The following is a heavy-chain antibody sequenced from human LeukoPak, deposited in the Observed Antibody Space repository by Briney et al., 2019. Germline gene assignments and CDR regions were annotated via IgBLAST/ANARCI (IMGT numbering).Heavy chain of an antibody. J-gene: IGHJ4*02. CDR3: AKFEFGF. V-gene: IGHV3-23*01. Sequence: AETLSLSCAVSGCTFSSYVMSWIRQPPGKGLEWVAAISGSGGSTYYADSVKGRFTISRDNSKNTLYLQMNSLRDEDTAVYYCAKFEFGFWGQGTLVTVSS. CDR1: GCTFSSYV. D-gene: IGHD3-16*01. CDR2: ISGSGGST.